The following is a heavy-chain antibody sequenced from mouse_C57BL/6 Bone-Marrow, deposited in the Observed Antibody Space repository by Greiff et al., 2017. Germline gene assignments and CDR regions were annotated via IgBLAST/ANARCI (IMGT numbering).Heavy chain of an antibody. V-gene: IGHV1-50*01. D-gene: IGHD2-2*01. CDR3: ARFYYGYDEAMDY. CDR2: IDPSDSYT. J-gene: IGHJ4*01. Sequence: QVQLQQPGAELVKPGASVKLSCKASGYTFTSYWMQWVKQRPGPGLEWIGEIDPSDSYTNYNQKFKGKATLTVDTSSSTAYMQLSSLTSEDSAVYYCARFYYGYDEAMDYWGQGTSVTVSS. CDR1: GYTFTSYW.